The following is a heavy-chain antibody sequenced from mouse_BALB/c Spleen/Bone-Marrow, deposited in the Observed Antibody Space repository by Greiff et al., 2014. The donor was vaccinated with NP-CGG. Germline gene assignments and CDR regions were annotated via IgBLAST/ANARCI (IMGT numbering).Heavy chain of an antibody. CDR3: AREAGYAYGNFAMDY. CDR1: GLTSIDYY. J-gene: IGHJ4*01. V-gene: IGHV7-3*02. CDR2: IRNRANGYTT. Sequence: EVKLVESGGGLVQPGGSLRLSCEASGLTSIDYYMTWVRQPPGKALEWLGFIRNRANGYTTEYSASVKGRFTISRDISQSIFYLQMNTLRAEDSATYYCAREAGYAYGNFAMDYWGQGTSVTVSS. D-gene: IGHD2-1*01.